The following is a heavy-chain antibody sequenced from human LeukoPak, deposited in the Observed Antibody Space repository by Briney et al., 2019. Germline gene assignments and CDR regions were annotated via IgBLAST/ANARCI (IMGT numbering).Heavy chain of an antibody. CDR1: GFTFSRYW. J-gene: IGHJ4*02. V-gene: IGHV3-7*03. Sequence: PGGSLRLSCAASGFTFSRYWMNWVRQAPGKGLEWVANKNQDGSEKYYVDSVKGRFTISRDNAKNLLFLQMNSLRAEDTAVYFCARQGLAAESFDYWGQGTLVTVSS. D-gene: IGHD6-13*01. CDR2: KNQDGSEK. CDR3: ARQGLAAESFDY.